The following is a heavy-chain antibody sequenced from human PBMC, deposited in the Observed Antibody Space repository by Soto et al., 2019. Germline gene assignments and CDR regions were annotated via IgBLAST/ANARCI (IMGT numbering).Heavy chain of an antibody. V-gene: IGHV3-23*01. CDR3: AKGLRPWNHMDA. Sequence: EVQLLESGGGFVQPGGSLRLSCAASGFTFSTFAMTWVRQAPGKGLEWVSSISASGTHTYHADSGRGRFTISRDDSINTLHLQLNSLRGGDTAVYYCAKGLRPWNHMDAWGRGTTVTVSS. J-gene: IGHJ6*03. D-gene: IGHD1-1*01. CDR1: GFTFSTFA. CDR2: ISASGTHT.